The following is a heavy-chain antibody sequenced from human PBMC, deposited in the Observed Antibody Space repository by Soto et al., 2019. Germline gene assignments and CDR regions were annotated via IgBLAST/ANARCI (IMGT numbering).Heavy chain of an antibody. J-gene: IGHJ4*02. CDR2: INHSGST. CDR3: ARNGYGSGSYYPNFDY. V-gene: IGHV4-34*01. D-gene: IGHD3-10*01. CDR1: GGSFSGYY. Sequence: PSETLSLTCAVYGGSFSGYYWSWIRQPPGKGLEWIGEINHSGSTNYNPSLKSRVTISVDTSKNQFSLKLSPVTAADTAVYYCARNGYGSGSYYPNFDYWGQGTLVTVSS.